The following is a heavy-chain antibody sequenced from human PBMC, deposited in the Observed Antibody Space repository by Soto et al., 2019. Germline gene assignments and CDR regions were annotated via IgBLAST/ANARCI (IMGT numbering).Heavy chain of an antibody. Sequence: PGESLKISCKGSGYNFAGYWIAWVRQMSGKGLELMGIIYPSDSDTRYRPSFQGQVTISADKSISSAYLQWSSLRASDTAMYYCARGGVSTRTFDYWGQGTPVPVSS. D-gene: IGHD3-3*01. CDR1: GYNFAGYW. CDR2: IYPSDSDT. V-gene: IGHV5-51*01. CDR3: ARGGVSTRTFDY. J-gene: IGHJ4*02.